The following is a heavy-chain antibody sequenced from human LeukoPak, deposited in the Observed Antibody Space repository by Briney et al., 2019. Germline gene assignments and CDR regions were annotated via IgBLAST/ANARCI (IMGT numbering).Heavy chain of an antibody. V-gene: IGHV1-8*01. Sequence: ASVKVSCKGSGYPFTSYDINWVRQATGQGLAWVGWMNPNTANTAYAQKVQGRVTMTRDASISTAYMELSSLRSEDTAVYYCARGRVATPNWFDPWGQGTLVTVSS. D-gene: IGHD2-15*01. CDR1: GYPFTSYD. J-gene: IGHJ5*02. CDR3: ARGRVATPNWFDP. CDR2: MNPNTANT.